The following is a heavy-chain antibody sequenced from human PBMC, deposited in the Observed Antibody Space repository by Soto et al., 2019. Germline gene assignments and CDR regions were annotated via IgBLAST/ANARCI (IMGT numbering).Heavy chain of an antibody. V-gene: IGHV3-21*01. Sequence: GGSLRLSCAASGFSFSTYNMNWVRRAPGKGLEWVSSIDASSTHIYYADSVKGRFTISRDNGKSSLYLQMDSLRAEDTALYYCVRQQYDFLVDPWGQGTLVTVSS. CDR2: IDASSTHI. CDR3: VRQQYDFLVDP. J-gene: IGHJ5*02. CDR1: GFSFSTYN. D-gene: IGHD3-16*01.